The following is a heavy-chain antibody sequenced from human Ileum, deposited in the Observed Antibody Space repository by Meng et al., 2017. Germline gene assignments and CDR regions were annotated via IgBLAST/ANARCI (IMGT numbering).Heavy chain of an antibody. CDR3: AREGAYNGGDY. CDR1: GYTFTTYG. Sequence: QAQLVQSGAGGKKPGASVKVSCKASGYTFTTYGISWVRQAPGQGLEGMGWMNTDKGNKNYAQKFQGRVTMTRDTSTSTAYMELRSLRSDDTAVYYCAREGAYNGGDYWGQGTLVTVSS. J-gene: IGHJ4*02. D-gene: IGHD1-1*01. CDR2: MNTDKGNK. V-gene: IGHV1-18*01.